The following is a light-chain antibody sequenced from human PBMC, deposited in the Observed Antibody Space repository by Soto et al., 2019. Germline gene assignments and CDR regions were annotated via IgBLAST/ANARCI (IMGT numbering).Light chain of an antibody. Sequence: QSVLTQPASVSGSPGQSITIPCTGTSSDVGAYNYVSWYQQLPGKAPKLIIYAVSNRPSGVSNRFSGSKSGNTATLTISGLQAEDEADYYCCSYTVSGTYVFGTGTKVTVL. V-gene: IGLV2-14*01. J-gene: IGLJ1*01. CDR1: SSDVGAYNY. CDR3: CSYTVSGTYV. CDR2: AVS.